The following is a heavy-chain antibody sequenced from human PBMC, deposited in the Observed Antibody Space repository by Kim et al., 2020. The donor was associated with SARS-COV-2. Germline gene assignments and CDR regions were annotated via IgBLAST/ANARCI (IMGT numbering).Heavy chain of an antibody. V-gene: IGHV4-34*01. D-gene: IGHD3-22*01. CDR2: INHSGST. CDR3: ARVFYDSSGGD. J-gene: IGHJ4*02. CDR1: GGSFSGYY. Sequence: SETLSLTCAVYGGSFSGYYWSWIRQPPGKGLEWIGEINHSGSTNYNPSLKSRVTISVDTSKNQFSLKLSSVTAADTAVYYCARVFYDSSGGDWGQGTLVT.